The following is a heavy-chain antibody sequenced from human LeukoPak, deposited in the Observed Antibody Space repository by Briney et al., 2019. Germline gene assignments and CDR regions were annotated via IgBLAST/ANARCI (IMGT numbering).Heavy chain of an antibody. D-gene: IGHD6-13*01. Sequence: SETLSLTCTVSGGSIRNYYGSWIRQPPGKGLEWIGYIYYSESTNNNFSLKSRVTISLDTSKNQFSLKLSSVTAADTAVYYCARQRCLGSSCHFDYWGQGTLVTVSS. V-gene: IGHV4-59*08. J-gene: IGHJ4*02. CDR3: ARQRCLGSSCHFDY. CDR1: GGSIRNYY. CDR2: IYYSEST.